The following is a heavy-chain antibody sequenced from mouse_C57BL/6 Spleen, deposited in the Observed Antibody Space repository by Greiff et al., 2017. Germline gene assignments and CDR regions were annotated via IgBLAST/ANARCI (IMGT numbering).Heavy chain of an antibody. Sequence: QVQLKQSGAELVRPGTSVKMSCKASGYTFTNYWIGWAKQRPGHGLEWIGDIYPGGGYTNYNEKFKGKATLAADKSSSTAYMQFSSLTSEDSDIYYCARSNYDYDDYYAIAYWGQGTSVTVSS. CDR3: ARSNYDYDDYYAIAY. CDR2: IYPGGGYT. J-gene: IGHJ4*01. D-gene: IGHD2-4*01. CDR1: GYTFTNYW. V-gene: IGHV1-63*01.